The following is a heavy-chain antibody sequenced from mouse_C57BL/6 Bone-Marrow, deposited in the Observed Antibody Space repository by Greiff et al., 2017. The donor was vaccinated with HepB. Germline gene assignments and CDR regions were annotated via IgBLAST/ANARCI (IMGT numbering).Heavy chain of an antibody. V-gene: IGHV1-55*01. CDR2: IYPGSGST. CDR1: GYTFTSYW. Sequence: QVQLKQPGAELVKPGASVKMSCKASGYTFTSYWITWVKQRPGQGLEWIGDIYPGSGSTNYNEKFKSKATLTVDTSSSTAYMQLSSLTSEDSAVYYCARRLDWDDWFAYWGQGTLVTVSA. CDR3: ARRLDWDDWFAY. D-gene: IGHD4-1*01. J-gene: IGHJ3*01.